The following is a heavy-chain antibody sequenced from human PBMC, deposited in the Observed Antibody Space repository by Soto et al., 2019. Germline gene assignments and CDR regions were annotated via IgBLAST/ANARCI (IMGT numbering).Heavy chain of an antibody. CDR1: GFTFSSYG. CDR2: ISYDGSNK. D-gene: IGHD3-22*01. CDR3: AKDAMTYYYDSSASDY. Sequence: QVQLVESGGGVVQPGRSLRLSCAASGFTFSSYGMHWVRQAPGKGQEWVAVISYDGSNKYYADSVKGRFTISRDNSKNTRYLQMNSLRAEDTAVYYCAKDAMTYYYDSSASDYWGQGTLVTVSS. V-gene: IGHV3-30*18. J-gene: IGHJ4*02.